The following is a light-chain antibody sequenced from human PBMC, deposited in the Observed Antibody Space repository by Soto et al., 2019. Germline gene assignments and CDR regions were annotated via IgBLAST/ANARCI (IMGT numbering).Light chain of an antibody. CDR3: QQYEDLPLT. Sequence: DIQMTQSPSALSASVGDRVTITCRASQDISNSLNWYQQKPRKAPNLLIFDASCVETGVPSRFSGSGSGTDFTFTITSLQPEDIATYHCQQYEDLPLTFGGGTKVDIK. V-gene: IGKV1-33*01. J-gene: IGKJ4*01. CDR1: QDISNS. CDR2: DAS.